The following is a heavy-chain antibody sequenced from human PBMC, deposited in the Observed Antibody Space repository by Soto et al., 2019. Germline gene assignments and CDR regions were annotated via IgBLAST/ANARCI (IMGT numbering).Heavy chain of an antibody. CDR1: GFTCSAYS. J-gene: IGHJ5*02. CDR3: ARDNGRAGSLDP. CDR2: ITGSGGTI. V-gene: IGHV3-48*02. Sequence: SLRLSFAASGFTCSAYSMNWARQAPGKCLEWISYITGSGGTIFYADSVKGRFTISRDNAKNSLYLQMNSLSDEDTAVYSCARDNGRAGSLDPWGQGILVRVSS.